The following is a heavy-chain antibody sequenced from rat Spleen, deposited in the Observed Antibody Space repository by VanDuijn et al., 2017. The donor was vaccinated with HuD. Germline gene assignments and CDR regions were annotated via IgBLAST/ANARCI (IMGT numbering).Heavy chain of an antibody. J-gene: IGHJ2*01. CDR1: GFIFSNYY. D-gene: IGHD1-2*01. CDR2: ISYDGSST. Sequence: EVQLVESGGGLVQPGRSLKLSCAASGFIFSNYYMAWVRQAPTKGLEWVATISYDGSSTNYGDSVKGRFTISRDSAKSTLYLQMDSLRSEDTATYYCARGFTVAVFWGQGVMVTVSA. V-gene: IGHV5-29*01. CDR3: ARGFTVAVF.